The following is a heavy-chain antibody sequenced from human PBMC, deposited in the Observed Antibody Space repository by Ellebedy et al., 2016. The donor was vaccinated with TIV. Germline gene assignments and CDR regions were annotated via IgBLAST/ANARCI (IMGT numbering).Heavy chain of an antibody. V-gene: IGHV1-46*01. CDR2: LNPSGGST. J-gene: IGHJ1*01. Sequence: ASVKVSCKTSGYTFTGYFIQWVRQAPGQGLEWMGILNPSGGSTSNTQKFQGRLTMTRDTSTRTVYMELSSLRSKDTAMYYCARLSDRGEHWGQGTLVTVSS. D-gene: IGHD1-14*01. CDR3: ARLSDRGEH. CDR1: GYTFTGYF.